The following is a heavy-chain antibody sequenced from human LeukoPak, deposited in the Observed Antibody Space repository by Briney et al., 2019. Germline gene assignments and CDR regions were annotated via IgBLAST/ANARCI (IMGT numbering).Heavy chain of an antibody. Sequence: PGGSLRLSCEASGFTFNNYAMSWVRQAPGKGLEWVSAISGSGGSTYYADSVKGRFTISRDNSKNTLYLQMNSLRAEDTAVYYCAKDRYSSSWWQYFQHWGQGTLVTVSS. CDR3: AKDRYSSSWWQYFQH. CDR1: GFTFNNYA. D-gene: IGHD6-13*01. CDR2: ISGSGGST. J-gene: IGHJ1*01. V-gene: IGHV3-23*01.